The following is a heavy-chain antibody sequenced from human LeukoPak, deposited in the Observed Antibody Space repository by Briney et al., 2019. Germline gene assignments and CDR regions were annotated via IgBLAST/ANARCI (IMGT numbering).Heavy chain of an antibody. V-gene: IGHV3-33*01. D-gene: IGHD6-19*01. Sequence: GRSLRLSCAASGFTFSSYGMHWVRQAPGKGLEWVAVIWYDGSNKYYADSVKGRFTISRDNSKNTLYLQMNSLRAEDTAVYYCARAQTWKYSSGPRRWYFDLWGRGTLVTVS. J-gene: IGHJ2*01. CDR1: GFTFSSYG. CDR2: IWYDGSNK. CDR3: ARAQTWKYSSGPRRWYFDL.